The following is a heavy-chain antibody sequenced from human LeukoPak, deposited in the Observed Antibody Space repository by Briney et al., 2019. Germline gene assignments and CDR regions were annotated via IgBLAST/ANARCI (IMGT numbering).Heavy chain of an antibody. D-gene: IGHD4-23*01. CDR1: GGSISSYY. CDR3: ARDNGGNFDY. V-gene: IGHV4-59*01. Sequence: KSSETLSLTCTVSGGSISSYYWSWIRQPPGKGLEWIGYIYYSGSTNYNPSLQSRVTMSLDMFKNQFFLNLNSVTAADTAVYYCARDNGGNFDYWGQGTLVTVSS. J-gene: IGHJ4*02. CDR2: IYYSGST.